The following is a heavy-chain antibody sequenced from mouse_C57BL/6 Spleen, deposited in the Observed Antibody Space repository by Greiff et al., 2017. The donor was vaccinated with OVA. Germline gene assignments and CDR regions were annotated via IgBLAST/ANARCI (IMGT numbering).Heavy chain of an antibody. CDR1: GYAFSSSW. V-gene: IGHV1-82*01. CDR2: IYPGDGDT. CDR3: ARGYCGSSYGALDY. Sequence: VQLQQSGPELVKPGASVKISCKASGYAFSSSWMNWVKQRPGKGLEWIGRIYPGDGDTNYNGKFKGKATLTADKSSSTAYMQLSSRTSEYSAVDFCARGYCGSSYGALDYWGQGTSGTVSS. J-gene: IGHJ4*01. D-gene: IGHD1-1*01.